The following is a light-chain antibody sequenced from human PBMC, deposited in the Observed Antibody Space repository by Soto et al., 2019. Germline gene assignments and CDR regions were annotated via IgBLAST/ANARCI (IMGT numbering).Light chain of an antibody. Sequence: QSALTQPPSVSAAPGHKVTISCSGSSSNIGKNYVCWYRQVPGTAPKLLIYDNNKRPSGIPDRFSGSKSGTSATLDITGLQTGDEADYYGGTWDSSLRAGVFGPGTKLTVL. V-gene: IGLV1-51*01. CDR1: SSNIGKNY. J-gene: IGLJ1*01. CDR3: GTWDSSLRAGV. CDR2: DNN.